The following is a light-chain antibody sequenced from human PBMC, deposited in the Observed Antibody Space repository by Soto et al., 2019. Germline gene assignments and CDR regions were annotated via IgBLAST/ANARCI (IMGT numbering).Light chain of an antibody. J-gene: IGLJ1*01. CDR3: TSYISSRTLHV. V-gene: IGLV2-14*01. CDR1: SSDFGGYNY. Sequence: QSVLAQPASVSGCPGQSITISCTGTSSDFGGYNYVSWYQQHPGKAPKLMIYDVSKRPSGVSNRFSGSKSGNTASLTISGLQAEDYFDYYSTSYISSRTLHVFAPVSNVTVL. CDR2: DVS.